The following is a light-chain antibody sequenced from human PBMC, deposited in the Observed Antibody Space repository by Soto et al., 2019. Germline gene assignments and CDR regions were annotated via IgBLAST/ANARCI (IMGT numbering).Light chain of an antibody. CDR1: ESIDNW. V-gene: IGKV1-5*01. Sequence: DIQMTQSPSTLSASAGDTVTITCRASESIDNWLAWYQQKPGKALKLLLFAASTLVGGVPSRFSGRGSGTEFTLTISSLQADDFATYYCQQCYMGWTFGQGTKVDIK. CDR2: AAS. J-gene: IGKJ1*01. CDR3: QQCYMGWT.